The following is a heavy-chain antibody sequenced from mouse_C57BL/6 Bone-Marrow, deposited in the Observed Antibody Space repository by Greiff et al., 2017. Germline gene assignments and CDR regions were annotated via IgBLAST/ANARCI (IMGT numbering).Heavy chain of an antibody. CDR2: IDPSDSYT. V-gene: IGHV1-50*01. CDR1: GSTFTSYW. J-gene: IGHJ3*01. Sequence: QVQLQQPGAELVKPGASVKLSCKASGSTFTSYWMQWVKQRPGQGLEWIGEIDPSDSYTNYNQKFKGKATLTVDTTSTTANMQLRSLTSTDSAVYYCARDGSYWPFAYWGKGTLVTVSA. CDR3: ARDGSYWPFAY. D-gene: IGHD2-12*01.